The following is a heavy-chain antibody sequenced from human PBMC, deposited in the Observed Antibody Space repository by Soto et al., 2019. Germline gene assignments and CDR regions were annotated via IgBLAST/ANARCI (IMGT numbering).Heavy chain of an antibody. V-gene: IGHV1-24*01. CDR2: FDADEGKT. CDR3: TTTGNDYGDFDS. J-gene: IGHJ4*02. CDR1: GHPLSQLS. Sequence: ASVKVSCKVSGHPLSQLSMHWVRQAPGKGLEWVGGFDADEGKTIYAQKFQDRITMTEDTSTDTAYMELGSLISEDTATYYCTTTGNDYGDFDSWGQGTLVTVSS. D-gene: IGHD4-17*01.